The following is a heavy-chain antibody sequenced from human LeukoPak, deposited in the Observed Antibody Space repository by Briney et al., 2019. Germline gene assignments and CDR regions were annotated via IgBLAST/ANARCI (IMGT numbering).Heavy chain of an antibody. CDR1: GFSISGHW. Sequence: GGSLRVSCAASGFSISGHWMIWVRQSPGKGLEWVANIKQDESEKNYVDSVKGRFTISRDNSKNTLYLQMNSLRAEDTAVYYCAKDTVAGDFDYWGQGTLVTVSS. CDR2: IKQDESEK. J-gene: IGHJ4*02. CDR3: AKDTVAGDFDY. D-gene: IGHD6-19*01. V-gene: IGHV3-7*03.